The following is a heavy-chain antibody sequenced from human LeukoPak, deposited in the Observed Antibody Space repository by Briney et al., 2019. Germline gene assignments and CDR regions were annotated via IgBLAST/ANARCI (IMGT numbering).Heavy chain of an antibody. CDR3: ARDLYDFWSGYRPGMDV. CDR1: GGSISSGGYY. V-gene: IGHV4-31*03. J-gene: IGHJ6*02. CDR2: IYYSGST. Sequence: SQTLSLTCTVSGGSISSGGYYGSWIRQHPGKGLEWIGYIYYSGSTYYNPSLKSRVTISVDTSKNQFSLKLSSVTAADTAVYYCARDLYDFWSGYRPGMDVWGQGTTVTVSS. D-gene: IGHD3-3*01.